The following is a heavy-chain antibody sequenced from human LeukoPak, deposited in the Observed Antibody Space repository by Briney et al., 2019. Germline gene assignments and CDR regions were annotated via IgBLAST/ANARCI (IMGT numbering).Heavy chain of an antibody. CDR1: GFTFSSYA. D-gene: IGHD2-2*01. Sequence: TGGSLRLSCAASGFTFSSYAMHWVRQAPGKGLEWVAVISYDGSNKYYADSVKGRFTISRDNSKNTLYLQMNSLRAEDTAVYYCAREPYCSSTSCYEKGNYFDYWGQGTLVTVSS. V-gene: IGHV3-30-3*01. CDR2: ISYDGSNK. J-gene: IGHJ4*02. CDR3: AREPYCSSTSCYEKGNYFDY.